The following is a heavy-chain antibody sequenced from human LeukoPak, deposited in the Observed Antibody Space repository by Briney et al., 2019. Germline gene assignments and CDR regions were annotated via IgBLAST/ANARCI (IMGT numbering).Heavy chain of an antibody. J-gene: IGHJ4*02. V-gene: IGHV3-74*01. CDR3: ARGRPHGNDY. D-gene: IGHD4-23*01. CDR1: GFTFSSYW. CDR2: IASDGSST. Sequence: GGSLRLSCAASGFTFSSYWMNWVRQAPGKGLVWVSRIASDGSSTTYADSVRGRFSISRDNAKNTLYLQMNSLRVEDPAVYYCARGRPHGNDYWGQGTLVTVSS.